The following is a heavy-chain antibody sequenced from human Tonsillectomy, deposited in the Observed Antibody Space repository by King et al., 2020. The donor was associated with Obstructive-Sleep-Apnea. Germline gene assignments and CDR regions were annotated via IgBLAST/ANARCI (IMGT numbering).Heavy chain of an antibody. Sequence: QLVQSGAEVKKPGASVKVSCKASGYTFPSYDINWVRQATGQGLEWMGWMNPNSGNTGYAQKVQGRVTMTRNTSTSTAYMELSSLTYEDTAVYYCARGREYSDFDDFWGQGTLVTVSS. CDR3: ARGREYSDFDDF. CDR1: GYTFPSYD. CDR2: MNPNSGNT. J-gene: IGHJ4*02. D-gene: IGHD5-12*01. V-gene: IGHV1-8*01.